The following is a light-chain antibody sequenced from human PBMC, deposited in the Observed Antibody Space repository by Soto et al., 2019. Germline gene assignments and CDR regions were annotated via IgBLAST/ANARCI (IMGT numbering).Light chain of an antibody. CDR1: QSVSSK. CDR3: QQRSNWPRT. J-gene: IGKJ1*01. V-gene: IGKV3-15*01. CDR2: GAS. Sequence: EIMMTQSPATLSASPGERATLSCRASQSVSSKLAWYQRKPGQGPRLLIYGASTRATGIAARISGSGSGTEFTLTISSLEPEDFAVYYCQQRSNWPRTFGQGTKVDIK.